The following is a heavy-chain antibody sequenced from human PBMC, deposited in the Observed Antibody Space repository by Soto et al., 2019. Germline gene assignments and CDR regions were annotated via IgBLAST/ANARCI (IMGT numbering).Heavy chain of an antibody. V-gene: IGHV1-18*01. J-gene: IGHJ4*02. CDR2: ISAYNGNT. Sequence: ASVKVSCPASGYTHPSYCVSWVRQAPGQGLEWMGWISAYNGNTNYAQKFQGRVTMTTDTSTSTVYMELRSLRSDDTAVYYCARDISGWSNYFDYWGQ. D-gene: IGHD6-19*01. CDR1: GYTHPSYC. CDR3: ARDISGWSNYFDY.